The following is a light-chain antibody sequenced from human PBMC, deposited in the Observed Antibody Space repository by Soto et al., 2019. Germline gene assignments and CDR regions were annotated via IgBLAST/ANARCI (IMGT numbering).Light chain of an antibody. Sequence: QSALTQPASVSGSPGQSITISCTGTSSDVGDNNYVSWYQQHPGKAPKLMIYDVSDRPSGVSNRFSGSKSGNTASLTISGLQAEDEADYYCSTYTSSSTYVFGTGTKVTAL. CDR3: STYTSSSTYV. J-gene: IGLJ1*01. CDR2: DVS. CDR1: SSDVGDNNY. V-gene: IGLV2-14*01.